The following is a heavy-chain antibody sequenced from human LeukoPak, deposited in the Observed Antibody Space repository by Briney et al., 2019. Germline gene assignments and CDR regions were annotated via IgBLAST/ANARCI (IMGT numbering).Heavy chain of an antibody. Sequence: PSETLSLTCTVSDGSDSSSSYYWGWIRQPPGKGLEWIGSMFYGGYSYYNPSLKSRLTISVDTTKNQFSLKLSSMTAADTAVYYCARVRGSFDYWGQGILVTVSS. D-gene: IGHD3-10*01. J-gene: IGHJ4*02. V-gene: IGHV4-39*02. CDR3: ARVRGSFDY. CDR2: MFYGGYS. CDR1: DGSDSSSSYY.